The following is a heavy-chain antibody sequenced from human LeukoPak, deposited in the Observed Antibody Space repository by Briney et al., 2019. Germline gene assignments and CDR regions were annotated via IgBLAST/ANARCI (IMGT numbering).Heavy chain of an antibody. D-gene: IGHD1-26*01. V-gene: IGHV1-2*02. CDR2: INPNSGGT. Sequence: ASVKVSCKASGYTFTGYYMHWVRQAPGQGLEWMGWINPNSGGTNYAQKFQGRVTMTRDTSISTAYMDLSRLRSDDTVVYYCARGGSYLSAFDIWGQGTMVTVSS. J-gene: IGHJ3*02. CDR3: ARGGSYLSAFDI. CDR1: GYTFTGYY.